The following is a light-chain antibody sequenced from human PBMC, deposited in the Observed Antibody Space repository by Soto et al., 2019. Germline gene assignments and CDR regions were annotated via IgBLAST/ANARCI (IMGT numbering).Light chain of an antibody. J-gene: IGKJ4*01. V-gene: IGKV3-15*01. CDR2: GAS. CDR3: QQYYSWPLT. Sequence: ETVMTQSPATLSVSPGERATLSSRASQSVGTSLAWYQQKPGQAPRVLMYGASSRATGVPGRFSGSGSATEFTLTISSLQSEDFAVYYCQQYYSWPLTFGGGTKVEI. CDR1: QSVGTS.